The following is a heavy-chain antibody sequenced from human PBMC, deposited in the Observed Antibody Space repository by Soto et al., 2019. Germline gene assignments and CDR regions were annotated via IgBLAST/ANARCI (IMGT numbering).Heavy chain of an antibody. D-gene: IGHD1-26*01. Sequence: GGSLRLSCAASGFTFSSYAMSWVRQAPGKGLEWVSAISGSGGSTYYADSVKGRFTISRDNSKNTLYLQMNSLRAEDTAVYYCAKGPGSIIRPNYFDYWGQGTLVTVSS. CDR3: AKGPGSIIRPNYFDY. V-gene: IGHV3-23*01. CDR1: GFTFSSYA. J-gene: IGHJ4*02. CDR2: ISGSGGST.